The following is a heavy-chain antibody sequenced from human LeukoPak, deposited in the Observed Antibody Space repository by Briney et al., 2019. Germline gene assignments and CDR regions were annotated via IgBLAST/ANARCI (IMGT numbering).Heavy chain of an antibody. V-gene: IGHV2-70*04. CDR3: ARGYCSSTSCYPNWFDP. J-gene: IGHJ5*02. Sequence: ESGPTLVNPTQTLTLTCTFSGFSLSTSGMRVSWIRQPPGKALEWLARIDWDDDKFYSTSLKTRLTISKDTSKNQVVLTMTNMDPVDTATYYCARGYCSSTSCYPNWFDPWGPGTLVTVSA. D-gene: IGHD2-2*01. CDR1: GFSLSTSGMR. CDR2: IDWDDDK.